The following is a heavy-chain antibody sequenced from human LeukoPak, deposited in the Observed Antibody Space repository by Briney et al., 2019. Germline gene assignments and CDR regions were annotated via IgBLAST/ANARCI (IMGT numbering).Heavy chain of an antibody. V-gene: IGHV3-23*01. CDR3: AKDRGGIAVAGGGFDY. Sequence: GGSLRLSCAASGFTFSSYAMSWVRQAPGKGLEWVSAISGSGGSTYYADSVKGRFTISRDNSKNTLYLQINSLRAEDTAVYYCAKDRGGIAVAGGGFDYWGQGTLVTVSS. CDR2: ISGSGGST. J-gene: IGHJ4*02. D-gene: IGHD6-19*01. CDR1: GFTFSSYA.